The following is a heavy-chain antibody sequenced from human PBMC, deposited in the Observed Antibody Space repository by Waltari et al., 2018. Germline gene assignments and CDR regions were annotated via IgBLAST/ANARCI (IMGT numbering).Heavy chain of an antibody. J-gene: IGHJ4*02. D-gene: IGHD6-13*01. Sequence: FTISRDNAKNSLYLQMNSLRAEDTAVYYCAREAYSSSFLLDYWGQGTLVTVSS. V-gene: IGHV3-11*06. CDR3: AREAYSSSFLLDY.